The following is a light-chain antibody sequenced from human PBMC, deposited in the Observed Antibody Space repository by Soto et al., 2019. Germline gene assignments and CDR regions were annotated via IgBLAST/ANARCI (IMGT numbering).Light chain of an antibody. J-gene: IGKJ4*01. CDR1: ESIFKY. V-gene: IGKV1-5*01. CDR2: AAS. CDR3: QHYNTRSIA. Sequence: DIQMIQSPATLSASVGDRITITCRASESIFKYVAWYQQKSGSAPNLLIYAASDLESGVPSRFSGSGSGTEFSLTINSLQPNDAATYYCQHYNTRSIAFGGGTKVDVK.